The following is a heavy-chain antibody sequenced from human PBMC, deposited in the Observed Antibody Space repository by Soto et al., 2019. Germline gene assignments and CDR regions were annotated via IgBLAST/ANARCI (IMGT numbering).Heavy chain of an antibody. CDR2: IDHCGRN. D-gene: IGHD6-6*01. CDR3: ARERPDGARLDP. Sequence: SETLSLTCTVYGGSFSDYCWSWIRQPPGKGLEWIGDIDHCGRNFFNPSLKSRVTISIDTSKNQFSLKLSSVPAADTAVYYCARERPDGARLDPWGQGTLVTVSS. CDR1: GGSFSDYC. V-gene: IGHV4-34*01. J-gene: IGHJ5*02.